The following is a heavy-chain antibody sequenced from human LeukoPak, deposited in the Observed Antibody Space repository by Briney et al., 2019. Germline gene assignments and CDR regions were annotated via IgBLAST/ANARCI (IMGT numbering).Heavy chain of an antibody. CDR1: GYTFTSYG. D-gene: IGHD6-13*01. V-gene: IGHV1-18*04. CDR3: ARDGTYYAIKDSSWYWFDP. J-gene: IGHJ5*02. Sequence: ASVKVSCKAFGYTFTSYGISWVRQAPGQGLEWMGWISAYNGNTNYAQKLQGRVTMTTDTSTSTAYMELRSLRSDDTAVYYCARDGTYYAIKDSSWYWFDPWGQGTLVTVSS. CDR2: ISAYNGNT.